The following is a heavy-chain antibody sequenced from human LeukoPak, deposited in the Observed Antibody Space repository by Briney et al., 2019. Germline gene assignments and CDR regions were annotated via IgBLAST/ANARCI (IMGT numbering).Heavy chain of an antibody. CDR3: ARDLENYYDSSGYYVGAFDI. Sequence: PSETLSLTCTVSGGSISSYYWSWIRQPPGKGPEWIGYIYYSGSTNYNPSLKSRVTISVDTSKNQFSLKLSSVTAADTAVYYCARDLENYYDSSGYYVGAFDIWGQGTMVTVSS. D-gene: IGHD3-22*01. V-gene: IGHV4-59*01. CDR2: IYYSGST. J-gene: IGHJ3*02. CDR1: GGSISSYY.